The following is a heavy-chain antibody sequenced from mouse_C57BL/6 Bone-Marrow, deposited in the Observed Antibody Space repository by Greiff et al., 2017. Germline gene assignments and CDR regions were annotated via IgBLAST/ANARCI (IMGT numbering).Heavy chain of an antibody. V-gene: IGHV1-81*01. CDR3: ARVGWLPHFDV. D-gene: IGHD2-2*01. Sequence: QVQLKESGAELARPGASVKLSCKASGYTFTSYGISWVKQRTGQGLEWIGEIYPRSGNTYYNEKFKGKATLTADKSSSTAYMELRSLTSEDSAVYFCARVGWLPHFDVWGTGTTVTVSS. CDR1: GYTFTSYG. CDR2: IYPRSGNT. J-gene: IGHJ1*03.